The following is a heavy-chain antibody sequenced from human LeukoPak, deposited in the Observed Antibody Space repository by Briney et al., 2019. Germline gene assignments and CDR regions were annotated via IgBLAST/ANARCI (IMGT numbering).Heavy chain of an antibody. V-gene: IGHV4-61*02. D-gene: IGHD4-11*01. CDR3: TREGRDYT. Sequence: SQTLSLTCTVSGGSISSGSYYWSWIRQPAGKGLEWIGRIYTSGSTNYNPSLKSRVTISVDTSKNQFSLRLYSVTAADTAVYYCTREGRDYTWGQGTLVTVSS. J-gene: IGHJ5*02. CDR1: GGSISSGSYY. CDR2: IYTSGST.